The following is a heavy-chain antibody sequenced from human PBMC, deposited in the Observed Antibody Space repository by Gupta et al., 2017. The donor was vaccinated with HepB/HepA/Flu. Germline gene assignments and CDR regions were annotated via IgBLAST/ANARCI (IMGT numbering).Heavy chain of an antibody. D-gene: IGHD3-3*01. CDR2: IKQDGSEK. Sequence: EVQLVESGGGLVQAVGSLRLSCAASGVSFSPYWLSWVRQAPGKGLEWVANIKQDGSEKYYVDSVKGRFTISRDNAKNSLYLQMNSLRADDTAVYYCARGPRGVVIHFDYWGQGTLVTVSS. CDR3: ARGPRGVVIHFDY. CDR1: GVSFSPYW. V-gene: IGHV3-7*04. J-gene: IGHJ4*02.